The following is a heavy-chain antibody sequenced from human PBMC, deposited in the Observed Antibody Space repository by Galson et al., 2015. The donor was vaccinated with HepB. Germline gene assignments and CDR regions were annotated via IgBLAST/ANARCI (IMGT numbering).Heavy chain of an antibody. J-gene: IGHJ3*02. CDR3: ARGGRWNVKHGAFDI. Sequence: SLRLSCAASGFTFSSYWMSWVRQAPGKGLEWVANIKQDGSEKCYVDSVKGRFTISRDNAKNSLYLQMNSLRAEDTAVYYCARGGRWNVKHGAFDIWGQGTMVTVSS. D-gene: IGHD1-1*01. CDR2: IKQDGSEK. V-gene: IGHV3-7*03. CDR1: GFTFSSYW.